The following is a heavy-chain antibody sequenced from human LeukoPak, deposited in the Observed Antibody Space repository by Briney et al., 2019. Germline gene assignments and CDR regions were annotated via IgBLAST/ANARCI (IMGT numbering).Heavy chain of an antibody. CDR1: GGTFSSYA. Sequence: SVKVSCKASGGTFSSYAISWVRQAPGQGPEWMGGIIPIFGTANYAQKFQGRVTITADESTSTAYMELSSLRSEDTAVYYCAKDGPYGDGSSWPAFDYWGQGTLVTVSS. J-gene: IGHJ4*02. V-gene: IGHV1-69*01. CDR3: AKDGPYGDGSSWPAFDY. D-gene: IGHD6-13*01. CDR2: IIPIFGTA.